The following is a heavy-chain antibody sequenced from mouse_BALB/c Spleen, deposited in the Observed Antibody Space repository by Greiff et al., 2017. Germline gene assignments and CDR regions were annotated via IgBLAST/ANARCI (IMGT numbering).Heavy chain of an antibody. CDR3: TRDWAMDY. CDR1: GFTFSSYT. V-gene: IGHV5-6-4*01. J-gene: IGHJ4*01. CDR2: ISSGGSYT. Sequence: EVKLMESGGGLVKPGGSLKLSCAASGFTFSSYTMSWVRQTPEKRLEWVATISSGGSYTYYPDSVKGRFTISRDNAKNTLYLQMSSLKSEDTAMYYCTRDWAMDYWGQGTSVTVSS.